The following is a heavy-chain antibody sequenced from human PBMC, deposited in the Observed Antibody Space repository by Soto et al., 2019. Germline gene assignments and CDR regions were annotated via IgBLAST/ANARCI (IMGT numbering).Heavy chain of an antibody. CDR2: IYYSGST. CDR1: GGSISSYY. D-gene: IGHD3-9*01. V-gene: IGHV4-59*01. CDR3: ARATTYYDILTGYYRHNWFDP. J-gene: IGHJ5*02. Sequence: SETLSLTCTVSGGSISSYYWSWIRQPPGKGLEWIGYIYYSGSTNYNPSLKSRVTISVDTSKNQFSLKLSSVTAADTAVYYCARATTYYDILTGYYRHNWFDPWGQGTLVTVSS.